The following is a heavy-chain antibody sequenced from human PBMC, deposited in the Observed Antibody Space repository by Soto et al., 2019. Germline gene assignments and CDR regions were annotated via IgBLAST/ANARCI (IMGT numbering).Heavy chain of an antibody. D-gene: IGHD3-10*01. CDR3: ANPSGYYFGLGSHDEASDM. J-gene: IGHJ3*02. V-gene: IGHV3-30*18. CDR2: ISKDGRKK. Sequence: QVQLVESGGGVVQPGRSLRLSCAASGFMFSGFGMHWVRQAPGKGLQWVAGISKDGRKKYYADSVKGRFTISRDNSKKTLYLQMNSLRAEDTAVYYCANPSGYYFGLGSHDEASDMWGQGTGVTVSS. CDR1: GFMFSGFG.